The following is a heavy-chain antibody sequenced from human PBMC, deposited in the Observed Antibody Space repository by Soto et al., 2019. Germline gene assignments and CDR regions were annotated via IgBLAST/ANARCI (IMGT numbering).Heavy chain of an antibody. CDR1: GGSFSSYT. CDR3: ARDHYYNSGTYYIDS. CDR2: IIPLLSIT. J-gene: IGHJ4*02. D-gene: IGHD3-10*01. Sequence: QVQLVQSGGEVKMPGSSVKVSCKASGGSFSSYTFTWVRQAPGQGLEWMGKIIPLLSITNYAEEFQGRVTIPADKSTSTAYMELSRLTFEDTAIYYCARDHYYNSGTYYIDSWGQGTLVTVAS. V-gene: IGHV1-69*08.